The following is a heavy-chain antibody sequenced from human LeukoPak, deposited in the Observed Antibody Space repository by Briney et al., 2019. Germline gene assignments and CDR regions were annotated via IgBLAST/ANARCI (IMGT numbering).Heavy chain of an antibody. V-gene: IGHV1-69*04. CDR2: IIPILGIA. J-gene: IGHJ6*02. CDR3: ARDPVVREYQLLDYYYYGMDV. D-gene: IGHD2-2*01. CDR1: GYTFTSYG. Sequence: ASVKVSCKASGYTFTSYGISWVRQAPGQGLEWMGRIIPILGIANYAQKFQGRVTITADKSTSTAYMELSSLRSEDTAVYYCARDPVVREYQLLDYYYYGMDVWGQGTTVTVSS.